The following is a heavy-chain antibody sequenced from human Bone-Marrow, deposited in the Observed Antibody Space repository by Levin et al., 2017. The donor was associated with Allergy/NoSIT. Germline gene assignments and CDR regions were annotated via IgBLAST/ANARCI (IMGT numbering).Heavy chain of an antibody. V-gene: IGHV3-43*01. J-gene: IGHJ6*02. CDR3: TKEQTGSGILRDGLDV. CDR1: GFSIEDYT. CDR2: INWNGGEI. Sequence: PGGSLRLSCTASGFSIEDYTMHWVRQVPGKGLEWVSSINWNGGEIHYADSVKGRFTISRHNIKNYLYLQMNSLRSEDTALYYCTKEQTGSGILRDGLDVWGQGTTVTVSS. D-gene: IGHD1-1*01.